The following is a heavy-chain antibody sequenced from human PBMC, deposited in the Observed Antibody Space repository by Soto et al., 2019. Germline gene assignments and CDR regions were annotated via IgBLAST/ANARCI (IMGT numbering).Heavy chain of an antibody. D-gene: IGHD6-13*01. CDR1: GVSMRNYF. J-gene: IGHJ4*02. CDR3: AAGEASSRNLAPYYLDF. CDR2: IHYSGTT. V-gene: IGHV4-59*01. Sequence: SETLSLTCTVSGVSMRNYFWTWIRQPPGKGLEWIGYIHYSGTTSFFPSYNPSLRSRVTISEDTSKNQFSLKLLSVTTADTAVYFCAAGEASSRNLAPYYLDFWGQGTLVTV.